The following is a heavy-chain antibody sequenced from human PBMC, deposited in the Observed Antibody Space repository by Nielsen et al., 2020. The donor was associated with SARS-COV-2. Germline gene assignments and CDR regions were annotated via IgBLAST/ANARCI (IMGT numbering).Heavy chain of an antibody. V-gene: IGHV4-39*02. CDR2: IYYSGSV. J-gene: IGHJ3*02. CDR3: ARGDIAVVPAAMFRGDDAFDI. CDR1: GGSLSSRNYY. D-gene: IGHD2-2*01. Sequence: SETLSLTCTVSGGSLSSRNYYWGRICQPPGKGLEWIGTIYYSGSVSYNPSLRSRVTISVDTSKKHFSLKLTSVTAANTAVYFCARGDIAVVPAAMFRGDDAFDIWGQGTMVRVSS.